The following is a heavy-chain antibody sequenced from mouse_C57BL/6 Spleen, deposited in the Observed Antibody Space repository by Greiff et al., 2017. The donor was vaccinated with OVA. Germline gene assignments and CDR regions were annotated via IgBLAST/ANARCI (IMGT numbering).Heavy chain of an antibody. D-gene: IGHD2-1*01. J-gene: IGHJ1*03. CDR1: GYTFTSYW. Sequence: QVQLQQPGAELVKPGASVKMSCKASGYTFTSYWITWVKQRPGQGLEWIGDIYPGSGSTNYNEKFKSKATLTVDTSSSTAYMQLSSLTSEDSAVYYCARGVIYYGNYEYFDVWGTGTTVTVSS. CDR2: IYPGSGST. V-gene: IGHV1-55*01. CDR3: ARGVIYYGNYEYFDV.